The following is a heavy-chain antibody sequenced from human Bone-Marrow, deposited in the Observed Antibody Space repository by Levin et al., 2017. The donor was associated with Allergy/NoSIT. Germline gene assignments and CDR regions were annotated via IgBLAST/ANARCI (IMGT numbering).Heavy chain of an antibody. V-gene: IGHV3-23*01. J-gene: IGHJ4*01. D-gene: IGHD1/OR15-1a*01. CDR3: AKSLVTGTTKRFGD. CDR2: ISSSARST. CDR1: GFTFSSFD. Sequence: QAGGSLRLSCAASGFTFSSFDMNWVRQAPGKGLEWVSTISSSARSTYYADSVRGRFTISRDNLKNTLYLQMNSLRVEDTALFYCAKSLVTGTTKRFGDWG.